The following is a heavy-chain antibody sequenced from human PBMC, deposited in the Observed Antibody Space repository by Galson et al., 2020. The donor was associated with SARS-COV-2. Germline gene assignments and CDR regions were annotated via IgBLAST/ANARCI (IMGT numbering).Heavy chain of an antibody. CDR3: VIFGLN. CDR1: EFNFRKSS. V-gene: IGHV3-64D*06. CDR2: ISKNALGT. D-gene: IGHD3-3*01. J-gene: IGHJ4*02. Sequence: GGSLRLSCSGSEFNFRKSSMNWVRQAPGQGLEYISGISKNALGTYYADSVKGRFTISRDYSKNTLYLQMTSLRPEDTARYYCVIFGLNWGQGTLVTVSS.